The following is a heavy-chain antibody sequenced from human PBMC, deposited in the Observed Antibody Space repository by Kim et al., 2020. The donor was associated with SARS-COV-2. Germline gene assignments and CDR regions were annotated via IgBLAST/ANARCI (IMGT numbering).Heavy chain of an antibody. CDR2: INSDGSST. CDR1: GFTFSSYW. Sequence: GGSLRLSCAASGFTFSSYWMHWVRQAPGKGLVWVSRINSDGSSTSYADSVKGRFTISRVNAKNTLYLQMNSLRAEDTAVYYCAREAYYDFWSGYLSPHYYYGMDVWGQGTTVTVSS. CDR3: AREAYYDFWSGYLSPHYYYGMDV. J-gene: IGHJ6*02. D-gene: IGHD3-3*01. V-gene: IGHV3-74*01.